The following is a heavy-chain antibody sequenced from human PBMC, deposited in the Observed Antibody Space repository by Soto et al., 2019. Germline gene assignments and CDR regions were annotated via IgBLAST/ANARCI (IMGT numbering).Heavy chain of an antibody. Sequence: GASVKVSCKASGYTFTSYDINWVRQATGQGLEWMGWMNPNSGNTGYAQKFQGRVTMTRNTSISTAYMELSSLRSEDTAVYYCARGYDYYYYYYMDVWGKGTTVTVS. CDR1: GYTFTSYD. D-gene: IGHD3-10*01. CDR3: ARGYDYYYYYYMDV. V-gene: IGHV1-8*01. CDR2: MNPNSGNT. J-gene: IGHJ6*03.